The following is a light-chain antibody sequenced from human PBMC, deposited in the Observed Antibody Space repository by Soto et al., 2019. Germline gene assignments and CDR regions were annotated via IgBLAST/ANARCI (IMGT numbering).Light chain of an antibody. Sequence: DIQMTQSPSSVSASVGDRVTITCRASQSVSSWLAWYQQKPGKAPNLLIYAASNLQSGVPSRFSGSESGTDFTLTISSLQPEDFATYYCHQASSFPLTFGGGNKVEIK. J-gene: IGKJ4*01. CDR2: AAS. CDR1: QSVSSW. V-gene: IGKV1-12*01. CDR3: HQASSFPLT.